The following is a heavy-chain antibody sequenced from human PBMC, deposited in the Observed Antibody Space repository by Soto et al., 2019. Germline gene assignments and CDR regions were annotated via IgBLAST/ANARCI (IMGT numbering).Heavy chain of an antibody. V-gene: IGHV3-64*01. CDR2: ISSNGGST. Sequence: GGSLRLSCAASGFTFSSYAMHWVRQAPGKGLEYVSAISSNGGSTYYANSVKGRFTISRDNSKNTLYLQMGSLRAEDMAVYYCARDQVRVLAAAGTDYYYYMDVWGKGTTVTVSS. J-gene: IGHJ6*03. CDR3: ARDQVRVLAAAGTDYYYYMDV. D-gene: IGHD6-13*01. CDR1: GFTFSSYA.